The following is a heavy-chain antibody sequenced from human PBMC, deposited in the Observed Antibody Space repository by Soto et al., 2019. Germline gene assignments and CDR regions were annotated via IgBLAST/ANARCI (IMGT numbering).Heavy chain of an antibody. CDR1: GGTFSSYA. Sequence: QVQLVQSGAEVKKPGSSVKVSCKASGGTFSSYAISWVRQAPGQGLEWMGGIIPIFGTAKYAQKFQGRVTITADKSTSTAYMELSSLRSEDTAVYYCARGRLGYHDSSGYYYGNDAFDIWGQGTMVTVSS. V-gene: IGHV1-69*06. D-gene: IGHD3-22*01. CDR2: IIPIFGTA. J-gene: IGHJ3*02. CDR3: ARGRLGYHDSSGYYYGNDAFDI.